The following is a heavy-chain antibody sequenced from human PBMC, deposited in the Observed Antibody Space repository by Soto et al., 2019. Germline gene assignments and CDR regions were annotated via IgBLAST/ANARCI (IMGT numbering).Heavy chain of an antibody. CDR3: XXXXXXXNXYLHY. V-gene: IGHV3-9*01. Sequence: EVQLVESGGGLVQPGRSLRLSCAASGFTFDDYAMHWVRQAPGKGLEWVSGISWNSGSIGYADSVKGRFTISRDNAKXXXXXXXXXXXXXXXXXXXXXXXXXXXNXYLHYWGQGTLVTVSS. D-gene: IGHD1-1*01. CDR1: GFTFDDYA. J-gene: IGHJ4*02. CDR2: ISWNSGSI.